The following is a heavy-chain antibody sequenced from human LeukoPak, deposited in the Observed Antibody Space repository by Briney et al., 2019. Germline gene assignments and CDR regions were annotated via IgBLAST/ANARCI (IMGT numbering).Heavy chain of an antibody. V-gene: IGHV4-39*01. CDR2: FYYSGGT. J-gene: IGHJ5*02. CDR3: ARLGGTTYKAAP. Sequence: SETLSLTCTVSGGSISSSSYYWGWIRQPPGKGLEWIGSFYYSGGTYYNPSLKSRVTISVDRSKNQFSLKLTSVTAADTAIYYCARLGGTTYKAAPWGQETLVTVSS. D-gene: IGHD4-11*01. CDR1: GGSISSSSYY.